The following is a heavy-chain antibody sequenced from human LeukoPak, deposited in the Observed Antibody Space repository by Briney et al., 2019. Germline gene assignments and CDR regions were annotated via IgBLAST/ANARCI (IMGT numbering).Heavy chain of an antibody. V-gene: IGHV1-46*01. CDR3: ATRYPGGYCSGGSCSDAFDI. J-gene: IGHJ3*02. D-gene: IGHD2-15*01. CDR2: INPSGGST. CDR1: GYTFTSYY. Sequence: GASVKVSCKASGYTFTSYYMHWVRQAPGQGLEWMGIINPSGGSTSYAQKFQGRVTMTRDMSTSTVYMELSSLRSEDTAVYYCATRYPGGYCSGGSCSDAFDIWGQGTMVTVSS.